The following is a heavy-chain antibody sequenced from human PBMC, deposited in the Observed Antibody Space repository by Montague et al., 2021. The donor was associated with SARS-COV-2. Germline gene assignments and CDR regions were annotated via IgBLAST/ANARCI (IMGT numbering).Heavy chain of an antibody. CDR1: GGSISSSSYY. CDR2: IYYSGST. J-gene: IGHJ5*02. V-gene: IGHV4-39*01. D-gene: IGHD3-3*01. Sequence: SETLSLTCTVSGGSISSSSYYWGWIRQPPGKGLEWIGSIYYSGSTYYNPSLKSRVTISVDTSKNQFSLKLSSVTAADTAVYYCASQTLGIMIFGVVNGRWFDPWGQGTLVTVSS. CDR3: ASQTLGIMIFGVVNGRWFDP.